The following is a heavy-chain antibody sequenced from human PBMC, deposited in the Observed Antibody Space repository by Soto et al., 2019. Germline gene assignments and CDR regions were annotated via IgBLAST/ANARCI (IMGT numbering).Heavy chain of an antibody. V-gene: IGHV3-74*01. Sequence: DVQLVESGGVLVQPGGSLRLSCAASGFTFPNNWMHWVRQAPEKGLVWVARVDNEGIYTIYADSVKGRFTISRDNAKNTLYLQMNDLRVEDTAVYYCGSVFEYWGQGSLVTVSS. CDR3: GSVFEY. CDR1: GFTFPNNW. CDR2: VDNEGIYT. J-gene: IGHJ4*02.